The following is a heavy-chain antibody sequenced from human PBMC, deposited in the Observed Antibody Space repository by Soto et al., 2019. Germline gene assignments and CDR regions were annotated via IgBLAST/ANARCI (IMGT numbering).Heavy chain of an antibody. Sequence: GESLKISCRTSGYTFSGHWISWVRQVPGKGLQWMGNIDPSDSYINYNPAFRGHVTFSVDKSNSTAYLHWRSLGPSDTAIYYCARHGAAIWLGYWGQGTLVTVSS. D-gene: IGHD6-19*01. CDR3: ARHGAAIWLGY. CDR1: GYTFSGHW. V-gene: IGHV5-10-1*01. CDR2: IDPSDSYI. J-gene: IGHJ4*02.